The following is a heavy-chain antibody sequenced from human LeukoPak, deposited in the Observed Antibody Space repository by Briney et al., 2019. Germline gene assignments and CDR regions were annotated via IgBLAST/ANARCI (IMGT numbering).Heavy chain of an antibody. V-gene: IGHV5-51*01. CDR1: GYRFTSYW. CDR3: ARRIDCSSTSCRAFDI. D-gene: IGHD2-2*01. Sequence: GASLKISCKGSGYRFTSYWIGWGRRMPGKGLEWMGIIYPGDSDTRYSPSFQGQVTISADKSISTAYLQWSSLKASDTAMYYCARRIDCSSTSCRAFDIWGQGTMVTVSS. J-gene: IGHJ3*02. CDR2: IYPGDSDT.